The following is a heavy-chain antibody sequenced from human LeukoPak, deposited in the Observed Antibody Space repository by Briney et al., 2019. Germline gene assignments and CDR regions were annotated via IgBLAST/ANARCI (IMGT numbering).Heavy chain of an antibody. D-gene: IGHD2-2*01. CDR1: GGTFSSYA. V-gene: IGHV1-24*01. CDR2: FDPEDGET. Sequence: GASVKVSCKASGGTFSSYAISWVRQAPGKGLEWMGGFDPEDGETIYAQKFQGRVTMTEDTSTDTAYVELSSLRSEDTAVYYCAREPVVVPVAFKVDGMDVWGQGTTVTVSS. CDR3: AREPVVVPVAFKVDGMDV. J-gene: IGHJ6*02.